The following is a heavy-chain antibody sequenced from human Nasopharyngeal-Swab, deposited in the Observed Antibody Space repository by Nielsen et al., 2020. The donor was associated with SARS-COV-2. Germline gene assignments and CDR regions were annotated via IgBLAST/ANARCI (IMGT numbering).Heavy chain of an antibody. J-gene: IGHJ3*02. CDR3: VKDLRGKYAFET. V-gene: IGHV3-64D*06. Sequence: GVLKISCSASGFTFRDYAMHWVRQAPGKGLEYVSTINDYEDRLYYSDAVKGRFSISRDNSKNTLYLQMISLRAEDTAVYWCVKDLRGKYAFETWGQGTMVTVSS. CDR1: GFTFRDYA. D-gene: IGHD3-16*01. CDR2: INDYEDRL.